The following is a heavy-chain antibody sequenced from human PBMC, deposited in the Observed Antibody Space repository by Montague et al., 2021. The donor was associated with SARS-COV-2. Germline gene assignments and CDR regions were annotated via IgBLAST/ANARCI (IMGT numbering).Heavy chain of an antibody. V-gene: IGHV4-39*07. Sequence: SETLSLTCTVSGGSISSGGYYWSWIRQHPGKGLEWIGEINHSGSTNYNPSLKSRVTISVDTSKNQFSLKLSSVTAADTAVYYCARGPITVTTFYYYYGMDVWGQGTTVTVSS. CDR1: GGSISSGGYY. D-gene: IGHD4-17*01. CDR3: ARGPITVTTFYYYYGMDV. J-gene: IGHJ6*02. CDR2: INHSGST.